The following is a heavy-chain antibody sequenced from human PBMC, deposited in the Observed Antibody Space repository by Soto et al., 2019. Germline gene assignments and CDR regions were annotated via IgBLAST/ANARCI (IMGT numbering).Heavy chain of an antibody. CDR1: GYSVTSYW. Sequence: HGEALKISCKGSGYSVTSYWIGWVRQMPGKGLEWMGIIYPGDSDTRYSPSFQGQVTISADKSISTAYLQWSSLKASDTAMYYCARLGDSYYYYMDVWGKGTTVTVSS. CDR2: IYPGDSDT. D-gene: IGHD2-21*01. V-gene: IGHV5-51*01. CDR3: ARLGDSYYYYMDV. J-gene: IGHJ6*03.